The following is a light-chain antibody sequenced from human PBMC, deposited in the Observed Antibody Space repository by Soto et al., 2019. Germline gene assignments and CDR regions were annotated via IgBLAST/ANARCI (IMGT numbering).Light chain of an antibody. V-gene: IGKV1-5*03. CDR2: KAS. Sequence: DIQMTQSPSTLSASVGDRVTITCRASQSISSWLAWYQQKPGKAPKLLIYKASSLESGVPSRFSVSGSGTEFSLTISSLQPDDFATYYCQHYNTYSVTFGPGTKVDIK. CDR1: QSISSW. J-gene: IGKJ3*01. CDR3: QHYNTYSVT.